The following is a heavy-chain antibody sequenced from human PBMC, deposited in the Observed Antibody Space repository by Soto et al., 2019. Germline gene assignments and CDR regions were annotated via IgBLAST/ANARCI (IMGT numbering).Heavy chain of an antibody. CDR2: IWYDGSNK. Sequence: PGGSLRLSCAASGFTFSSYGMHWVRQAPGKGLEWVAVIWYDGSNKYYADSVKGRFTISRDNSKNTLYLQMNSLRAEDTAVYYCARGWELLNYFDYWGQGTLVTVSS. D-gene: IGHD1-26*01. CDR1: GFTFSSYG. J-gene: IGHJ4*02. V-gene: IGHV3-33*01. CDR3: ARGWELLNYFDY.